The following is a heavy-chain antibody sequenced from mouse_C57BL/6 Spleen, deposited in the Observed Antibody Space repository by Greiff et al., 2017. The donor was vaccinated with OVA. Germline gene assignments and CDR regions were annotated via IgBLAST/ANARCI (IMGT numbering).Heavy chain of an antibody. V-gene: IGHV3-6*01. Sequence: EVQLQESGPGLVKPSQSLSLTCSVTGYSITSGYYWNWIRQFPGNKLEWMGYISYDGSNNYNPSLKNRISITRDTSKNQFFLKLNSVTTEDTATYYCARSHYYGSSPFDYWGQGTTLTVSS. CDR2: ISYDGSN. J-gene: IGHJ2*01. CDR1: GYSITSGYY. D-gene: IGHD1-1*01. CDR3: ARSHYYGSSPFDY.